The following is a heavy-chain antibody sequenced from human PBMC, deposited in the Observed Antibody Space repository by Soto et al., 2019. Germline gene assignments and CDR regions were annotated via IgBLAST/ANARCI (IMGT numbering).Heavy chain of an antibody. CDR3: ARAIRGYQSYGGY. D-gene: IGHD5-12*01. Sequence: PGGSLRLSCSASGFTFGASALQWVRQASGKGLEWLGRIRSKANSYATAYAASVKGRFTISRDNNKNSLYLQMNSLRVEDTGVYYCARAIRGYQSYGGYLGQGTLVTVSS. CDR1: GFTFGASA. V-gene: IGHV3-73*01. J-gene: IGHJ4*02. CDR2: IRSKANSYAT.